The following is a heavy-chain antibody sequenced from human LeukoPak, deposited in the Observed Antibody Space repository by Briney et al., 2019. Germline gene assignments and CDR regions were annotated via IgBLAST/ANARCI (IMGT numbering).Heavy chain of an antibody. J-gene: IGHJ3*02. CDR1: GGSISSSSYY. CDR2: IYYSGST. D-gene: IGHD3-22*01. CDR3: ARETTTMIVVVITELGAFDI. Sequence: SETLSLTCTVSGGSISSSSYYWGWIRQPPGKGLEWIGSIYYSGSTYYNPSLKSRVTISVDTSKNQFSLKLSSVTAADTAVYYCARETTTMIVVVITELGAFDIWGQGTMVTVSS. V-gene: IGHV4-39*07.